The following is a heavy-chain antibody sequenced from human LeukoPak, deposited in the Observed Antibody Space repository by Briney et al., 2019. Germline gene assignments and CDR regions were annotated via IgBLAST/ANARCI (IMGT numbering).Heavy chain of an antibody. Sequence: GGSLRLSCAASGFTFDDYAMHWLRQAPGKGLEWVSDISWNSGSIGYADSVKGRFTISRDNAKNSLYLQMNSLSAEDMALYYCAKDKGAYYYDSSAFGHAFDIWGQGTMLTVSS. CDR2: ISWNSGSI. CDR1: GFTFDDYA. J-gene: IGHJ3*02. CDR3: AKDKGAYYYDSSAFGHAFDI. D-gene: IGHD3-22*01. V-gene: IGHV3-9*03.